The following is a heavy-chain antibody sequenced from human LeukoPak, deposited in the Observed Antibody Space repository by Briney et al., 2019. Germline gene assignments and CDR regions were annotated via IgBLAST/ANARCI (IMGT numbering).Heavy chain of an antibody. D-gene: IGHD6-13*01. CDR2: IGDRGGNI. Sequence: GGSLRLSCAASGFTFSSYAMSWVRQAPGKGLEWVSAIGDRGGNIYYADSLLGRFTISRDNSQNTLYLQMNSLRAEDTAVYYCAREKQQLLYYYYGMDVWGQGTTVTVSS. CDR1: GFTFSSYA. J-gene: IGHJ6*02. V-gene: IGHV3-23*01. CDR3: AREKQQLLYYYYGMDV.